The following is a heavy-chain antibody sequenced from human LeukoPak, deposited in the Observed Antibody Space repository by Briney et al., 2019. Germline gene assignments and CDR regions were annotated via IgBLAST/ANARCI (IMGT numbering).Heavy chain of an antibody. CDR3: ARESPKTVYYYDSSGSYMGAFDI. CDR1: GFTFSSYW. Sequence: GGSLRLSCAASGFTFSSYWMSWVRQAPGKGLEWVANIKQDGSEKYYVDSVKGRFTISRDNAKNSLYLQMNSLRAEDTAVYYCARESPKTVYYYDSSGSYMGAFDIWGLGTMVTVSS. CDR2: IKQDGSEK. D-gene: IGHD3-22*01. V-gene: IGHV3-7*01. J-gene: IGHJ3*02.